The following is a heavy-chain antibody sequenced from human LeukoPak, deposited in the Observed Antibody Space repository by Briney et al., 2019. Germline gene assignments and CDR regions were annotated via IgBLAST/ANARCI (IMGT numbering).Heavy chain of an antibody. Sequence: ASVKVSCKASGYTFTSYGISWVRQAPGQGLEWMGWISAYNGNTNYAQKFQGRVTITRDTSISTAYMELSRLRSDDTAVYYCARSGSGSYNWFDPWGQGTLVTVSS. CDR3: ARSGSGSYNWFDP. D-gene: IGHD3-10*01. V-gene: IGHV1-18*01. CDR2: ISAYNGNT. CDR1: GYTFTSYG. J-gene: IGHJ5*02.